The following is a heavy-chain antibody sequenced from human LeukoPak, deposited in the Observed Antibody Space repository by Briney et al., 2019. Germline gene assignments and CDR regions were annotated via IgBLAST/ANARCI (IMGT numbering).Heavy chain of an antibody. CDR3: ARVGHSSGYYWPGIDY. CDR1: GYFISSGYY. D-gene: IGHD3-22*01. CDR2: IHHSGST. J-gene: IGHJ4*02. Sequence: KSSETLSLTCTVSGYFISSGYYWGWIRQPPGKGLQWIGSIHHSGSTHYNPSLKSRVTISVDTSKNQFSLKLSSVTAADTAVYYCARVGHSSGYYWPGIDYWGQGTLVTVSS. V-gene: IGHV4-38-2*02.